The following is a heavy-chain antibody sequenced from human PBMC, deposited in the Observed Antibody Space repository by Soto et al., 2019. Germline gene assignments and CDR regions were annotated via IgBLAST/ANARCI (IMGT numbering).Heavy chain of an antibody. CDR1: GGSISSGDYY. V-gene: IGHV4-30-4*01. CDR3: ARVSRRIQLWSGPFDY. Sequence: PSETLSLTCTVSGGSISSGDYYWSWIRQPPGKGLEWIGYIYYSGSTYYNPSLKSRVTISVDTSKNQFSLKLSSVTAADTAVYYCARVSRRIQLWSGPFDYWGQGTLVTVSS. D-gene: IGHD5-18*01. J-gene: IGHJ4*02. CDR2: IYYSGST.